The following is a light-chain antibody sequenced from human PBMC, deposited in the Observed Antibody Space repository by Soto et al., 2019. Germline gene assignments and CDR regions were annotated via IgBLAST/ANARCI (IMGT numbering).Light chain of an antibody. CDR3: CSYAGSYTWV. V-gene: IGLV2-11*01. CDR1: SSDVGGYEY. Sequence: QSALTQPRSVSGSPGQSVTISCTGTSSDVGGYEYVSWYQQYPGKAPKPMIYAVTRRPSGVPDRFSGSKSGNTASLTISGLQAEDEADYYCCSYAGSYTWVFGGGTKLTVL. CDR2: AVT. J-gene: IGLJ3*02.